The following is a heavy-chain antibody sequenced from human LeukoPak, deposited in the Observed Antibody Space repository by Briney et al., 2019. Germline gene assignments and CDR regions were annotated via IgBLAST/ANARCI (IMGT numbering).Heavy chain of an antibody. CDR1: GFTFSSYA. J-gene: IGHJ4*02. V-gene: IGHV3-23*01. CDR3: AKDQFDSMIQPSFDY. CDR2: ISGSGGST. Sequence: GGSLRLSCAASGFTFSSYAMSLVRQAPGKGLEWVSAISGSGGSTYYADSVKGRFTISRDNSKNTLYLQMNSLRAEDTAVYYCAKDQFDSMIQPSFDYWGQGTLVTVSS. D-gene: IGHD3-22*01.